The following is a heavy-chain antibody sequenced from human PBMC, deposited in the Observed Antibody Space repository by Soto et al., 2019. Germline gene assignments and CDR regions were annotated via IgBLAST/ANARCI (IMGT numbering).Heavy chain of an antibody. CDR1: GGTFSGYY. Sequence: SETLSLSCAVYGGTFSGYYWSWIRQPPGKGLEWIGEINHSGSANYNPSLKSRVTISVDTSKNQFSLKLSSVTAADTAVYYCARSIVVVPAALHSFPYYYYYMDVWGKGTTVTVSS. J-gene: IGHJ6*03. V-gene: IGHV4-34*01. CDR2: INHSGSA. CDR3: ARSIVVVPAALHSFPYYYYYMDV. D-gene: IGHD2-2*01.